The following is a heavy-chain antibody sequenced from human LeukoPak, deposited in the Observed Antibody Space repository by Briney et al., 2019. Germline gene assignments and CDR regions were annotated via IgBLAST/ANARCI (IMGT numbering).Heavy chain of an antibody. J-gene: IGHJ6*03. Sequence: GGSLRLSCAASGFIFTNYAMTWVRQAPGKGLEWVSGITGSGGSTYYADSVKGRFAISRDNSKNTLYLQMNSLRAEDTAVYYCAKFGESSSYYYYYYYMDVWGKGTTVTVSS. D-gene: IGHD3-22*01. CDR2: ITGSGGST. CDR1: GFIFTNYA. CDR3: AKFGESSSYYYYYYYMDV. V-gene: IGHV3-23*01.